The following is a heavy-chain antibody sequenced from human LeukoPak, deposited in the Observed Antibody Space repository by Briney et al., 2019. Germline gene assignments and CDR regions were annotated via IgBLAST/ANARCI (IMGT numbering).Heavy chain of an antibody. CDR3: ARAVNSWSSSWYSPYYYFDY. Sequence: PSETLPLTCTVSGDSISTYYWSWIRQPPGKGLEWIGYIYYSGSTNYNPSLKSRVTISVDTSKNQFSLKLSSVTAADTAVYYCARAVNSWSSSWYSPYYYFDYWGQGTLVTVSS. D-gene: IGHD6-13*01. V-gene: IGHV4-59*01. J-gene: IGHJ4*02. CDR1: GDSISTYY. CDR2: IYYSGST.